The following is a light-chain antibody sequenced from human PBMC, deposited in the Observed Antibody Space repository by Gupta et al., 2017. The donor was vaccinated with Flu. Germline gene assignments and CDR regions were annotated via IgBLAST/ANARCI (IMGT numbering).Light chain of an antibody. J-gene: IGKJ3*01. V-gene: IGKV1D-12*01. CDR2: AAS. Sequence: DIQMTQSPSSVSASVGDRVTITCRASQGISSWLAWYQHKPGKAPKLLTYAASSLQSGVPSRFSGSGSGTDFTLTISSLQPEDFATYYCQQANSFLPFTFGPGTKVDIK. CDR3: QQANSFLPFT. CDR1: QGISSW.